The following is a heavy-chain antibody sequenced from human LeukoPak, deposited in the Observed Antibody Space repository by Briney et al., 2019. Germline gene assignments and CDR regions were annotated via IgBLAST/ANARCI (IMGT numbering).Heavy chain of an antibody. V-gene: IGHV1-69*08. Sequence: SVKVSCKTSGGTFRSHIFSWVRQAPGQGLEWMGRITPIINSAKYAQTFRDRHTITADKSTGTAYMELSSLTPEDTALYYCTRVNLRGSQYNWFDPWGQGTLVIVSS. CDR1: GGTFRSHI. CDR3: TRVNLRGSQYNWFDP. D-gene: IGHD1-26*01. CDR2: ITPIINSA. J-gene: IGHJ5*02.